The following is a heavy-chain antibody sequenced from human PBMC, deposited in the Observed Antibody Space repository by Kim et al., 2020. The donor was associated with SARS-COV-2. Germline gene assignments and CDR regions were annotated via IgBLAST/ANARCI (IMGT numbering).Heavy chain of an antibody. V-gene: IGHV4-34*01. J-gene: IGHJ1*01. D-gene: IGHD1-26*01. CDR3: ARAIIVGAFARSKYFQH. CDR1: GGSFSGYY. CDR2: INHSGST. Sequence: SETLSLTCAVYGGSFSGYYWSWIRQPPGKGLEWIGEINHSGSTNYNPSLKSRVTISVDTSKNQFSLKLSSVTAADTAVYYCARAIIVGAFARSKYFQHWGQGTLVTVS.